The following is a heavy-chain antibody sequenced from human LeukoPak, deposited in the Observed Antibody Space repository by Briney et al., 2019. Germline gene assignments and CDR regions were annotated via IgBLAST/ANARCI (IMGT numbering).Heavy chain of an antibody. V-gene: IGHV3-30*18. CDR3: AKDYEEDIVVVVAASSPDY. Sequence: PGRSLRLSCAASGFTFSSYGMHWVRQAPGKGLEWVAVISYDGSNKYYADSVKGRFTISRDNSKSTLYLQMNSLRAEDTAVYYCAKDYEEDIVVVVAASSPDYWGQGTLVTVSS. CDR2: ISYDGSNK. J-gene: IGHJ4*02. D-gene: IGHD2-15*01. CDR1: GFTFSSYG.